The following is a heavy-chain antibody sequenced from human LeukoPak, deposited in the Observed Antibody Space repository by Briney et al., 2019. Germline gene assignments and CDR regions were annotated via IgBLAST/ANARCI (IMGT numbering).Heavy chain of an antibody. CDR2: IYHSGST. D-gene: IGHD6-13*01. V-gene: IGHV4-30-2*01. CDR3: ARGPVPQLFDY. CDR1: GGSISSGGYY. J-gene: IGHJ4*02. Sequence: SETLSLTCTVSGGSISSGGYYWSWIRQPPGKGLEWIGYIYHSGSTYYNPSLKSRVTISVDRSKNQFSLKLSSVTAADTAVYYCARGPVPQLFDYWGQGTLVTVSS.